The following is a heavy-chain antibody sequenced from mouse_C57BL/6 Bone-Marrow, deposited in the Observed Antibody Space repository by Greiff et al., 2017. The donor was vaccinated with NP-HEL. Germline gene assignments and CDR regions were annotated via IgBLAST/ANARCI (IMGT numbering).Heavy chain of an antibody. CDR1: GYTFTSYW. D-gene: IGHD1-1*01. CDR2: IYPGSGST. J-gene: IGHJ2*01. V-gene: IGHV1-55*01. CDR3: ARRYYYGSRVDY. Sequence: QVQLQQPGAELVKPGASVKMSCKASGYTFTSYWITWVKQRPGQGLEWIGDIYPGSGSTNYNEKFKSKATLTVDTSSSTAYMQLSSLSSEDSAVYYCARRYYYGSRVDYWGQGATLTVTS.